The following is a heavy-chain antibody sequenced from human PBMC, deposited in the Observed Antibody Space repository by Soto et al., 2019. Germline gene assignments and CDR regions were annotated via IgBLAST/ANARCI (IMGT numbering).Heavy chain of an antibody. V-gene: IGHV3-30*18. D-gene: IGHD5-18*01. J-gene: IGHJ4*02. Sequence: QVQLVESGGGVVQPGRSLRLSCAASGFTFSSYGMHWVRQAPGKGLEWVADISYDGSNKYYADSVKGRFTISRDNSKNTLYLQMNSLRAEDTAVYYCAKVSDTAMVNYYFDYWGQGTLVTVSS. CDR1: GFTFSSYG. CDR3: AKVSDTAMVNYYFDY. CDR2: ISYDGSNK.